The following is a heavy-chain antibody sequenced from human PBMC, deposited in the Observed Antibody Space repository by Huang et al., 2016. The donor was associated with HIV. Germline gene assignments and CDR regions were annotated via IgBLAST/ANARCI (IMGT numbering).Heavy chain of an antibody. Sequence: QVQLVQAGAAVTKPGASVKVSCKASGYGFTIYAINWVRQAPGQGLEWMGWISSYNGNTKYAKSLQDRVTMTTDKSTNTAYMEVRSLRSDDTGVYYCAIQGFGRSDAFDIWGQGTIITVSS. D-gene: IGHD3-10*01. V-gene: IGHV1-18*01. CDR3: AIQGFGRSDAFDI. J-gene: IGHJ3*02. CDR2: ISSYNGNT. CDR1: GYGFTIYA.